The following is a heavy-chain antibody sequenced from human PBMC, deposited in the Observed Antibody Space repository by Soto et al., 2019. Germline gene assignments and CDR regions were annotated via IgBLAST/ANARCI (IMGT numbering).Heavy chain of an antibody. CDR2: IMPVFGTV. CDR3: ARVSVPGIYGEDV. J-gene: IGHJ6*02. Sequence: QVQLVQSGAEVKKPGSSVKVSCKASRGTFGNYAISWVRQAPGQGLEWMGAIMPVFGTVNYAQKFQGRVRITADKFTNTAYMELSSLRSEDTAVYYGARVSVPGIYGEDVWGQGTTVTVSS. V-gene: IGHV1-69*06. D-gene: IGHD2-2*01. CDR1: RGTFGNYA.